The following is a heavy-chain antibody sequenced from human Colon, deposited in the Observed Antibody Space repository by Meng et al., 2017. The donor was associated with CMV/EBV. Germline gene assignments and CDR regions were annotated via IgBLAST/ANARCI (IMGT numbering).Heavy chain of an antibody. CDR2: IIRINSYT. CDR3: ARTSRNDYSLEY. D-gene: IGHD4-11*01. J-gene: IGHJ4*02. Sequence: GESLKISCAASGFTVSVFNMNWVRQAPGKGLEWVSSIIRINSYTYYADSLKGRFTISRDNAKNSLYLQMNSLRAEDTAVYYCARTSRNDYSLEYWGQGALVTVSS. V-gene: IGHV3-21*01. CDR1: GFTVSVFN.